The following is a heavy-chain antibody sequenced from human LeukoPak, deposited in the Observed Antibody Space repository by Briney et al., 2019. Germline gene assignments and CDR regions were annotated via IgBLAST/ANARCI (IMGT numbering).Heavy chain of an antibody. V-gene: IGHV4-39*07. J-gene: IGHJ4*02. CDR3: ARSPSSGWWLVDY. Sequence: SETLSLTCTVSGGSISTSSYYWGWIRQPPGKGLEWIGSIFYSGSTYYNPSLKSRVIISVDPSKNQFSLKLSSVTAADTAVYYCARSPSSGWWLVDYWGQGTLVTVSS. D-gene: IGHD6-19*01. CDR2: IFYSGST. CDR1: GGSISTSSYY.